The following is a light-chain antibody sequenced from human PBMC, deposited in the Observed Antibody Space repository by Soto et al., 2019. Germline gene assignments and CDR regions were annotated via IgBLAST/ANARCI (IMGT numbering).Light chain of an antibody. V-gene: IGLV2-14*01. CDR2: EVS. CDR3: SSHTSSSTLYVV. Sequence: QSALTQPASVSGSPGQSITISCTGTSSDVGGYNYVSWYQQHPGKAPKLMIYEVSNRPSGVSNRFSGSKSSNTASLTISGLQAEDEADYYCSSHTSSSTLYVVFGGGTKLTVL. J-gene: IGLJ2*01. CDR1: SSDVGGYNY.